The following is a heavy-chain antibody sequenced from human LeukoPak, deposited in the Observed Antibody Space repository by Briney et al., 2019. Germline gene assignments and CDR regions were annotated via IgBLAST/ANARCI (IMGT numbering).Heavy chain of an antibody. Sequence: PGGSLRLSCAASGFTFSSYGMHWVRQAPGKGLEWVAVIWYDGSNKYYADSVKGRFTISRDNSKNTLYLQMNSLRAEDTAVYYCAKGGYSSGWYREVDPWGQGTLVTVSS. D-gene: IGHD6-19*01. CDR1: GFTFSSYG. V-gene: IGHV3-33*06. CDR3: AKGGYSSGWYREVDP. J-gene: IGHJ5*02. CDR2: IWYDGSNK.